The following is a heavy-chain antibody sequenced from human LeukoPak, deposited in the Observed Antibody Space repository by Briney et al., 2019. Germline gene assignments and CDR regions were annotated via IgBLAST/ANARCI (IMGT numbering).Heavy chain of an antibody. CDR1: GFTFSSYA. D-gene: IGHD6-19*01. V-gene: IGHV3-30*04. CDR3: ARGGEQWLYYFDY. Sequence: GGSLRLSCAASGFTFSSYAMHWVRQAPGKGLEWVAVISYDGSNKYYADSGKGRFTISRDNSKNTLYLQMNSLRAEDTAVYYCARGGEQWLYYFDYWGQGTLVTVSS. J-gene: IGHJ4*02. CDR2: ISYDGSNK.